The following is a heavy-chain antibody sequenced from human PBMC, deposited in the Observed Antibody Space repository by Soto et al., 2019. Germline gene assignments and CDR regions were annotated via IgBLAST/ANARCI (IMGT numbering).Heavy chain of an antibody. D-gene: IGHD4-4*01. Sequence: EVQLVESGGGLVKPGGSLRLSCAASGFPFSNAWVNWVRQAPGKGLEWVGRIKSKIDGGTTDYAAPVKERVTISREDRKHTLYRQRVSMRTEDTAVDDGTQRGRTSNYVDWGQGTLVTVSS. CDR2: IKSKIDGGTT. J-gene: IGHJ4*02. V-gene: IGHV3-15*07. CDR1: GFPFSNAW. CDR3: TQRGRTSNYVD.